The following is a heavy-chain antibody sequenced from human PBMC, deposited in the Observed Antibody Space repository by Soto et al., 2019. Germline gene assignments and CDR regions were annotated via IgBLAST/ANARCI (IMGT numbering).Heavy chain of an antibody. Sequence: QVKLVQSGAEVKKPGASVKVSCKASGYTFSSYGMHWVRQAPGHRLEWMGWINVGNGGTAYLQKFQPRVTITRDTTASTAYMEMNSLISEDTAVYYCARQDAFDVWGQGTMVTVSS. CDR1: GYTFSSYG. V-gene: IGHV1-3*01. J-gene: IGHJ3*01. CDR3: ARQDAFDV. CDR2: INVGNGGT.